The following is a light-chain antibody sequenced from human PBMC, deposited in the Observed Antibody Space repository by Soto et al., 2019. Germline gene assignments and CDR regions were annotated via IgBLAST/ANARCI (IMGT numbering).Light chain of an antibody. J-gene: IGLJ2*01. CDR1: RDDIGDYNY. CDR3: SSYTSINTVV. V-gene: IGLV2-14*01. Sequence: QSVLTQPASVSGSPGQSITISCTGTRDDIGDYNYISWYQQHPGKAPKLIIYEVNDRPSEVSNRFSGSKSGNTASLTISGLQAEDEATYLCSSYTSINTVVFGGGTKLTVL. CDR2: EVN.